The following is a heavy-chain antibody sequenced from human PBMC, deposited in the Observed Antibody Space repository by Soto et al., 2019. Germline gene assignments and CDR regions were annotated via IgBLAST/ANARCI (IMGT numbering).Heavy chain of an antibody. CDR3: APRPASGGPYYYDRSGYYYW. D-gene: IGHD3-22*01. Sequence: PGASLSLSCAASGFTFSRYGMSWVRQAPGKGLEVVSGISGSGGSTYYASSVKGRFTISRDNSKNKLYLQMNSLRAEDTDVYYWAPRPASGGPYYYDRSGYYYWWGQGTLVTDYS. CDR1: GFTFSRYG. CDR2: ISGSGGST. J-gene: IGHJ4*02. V-gene: IGHV3-23*01.